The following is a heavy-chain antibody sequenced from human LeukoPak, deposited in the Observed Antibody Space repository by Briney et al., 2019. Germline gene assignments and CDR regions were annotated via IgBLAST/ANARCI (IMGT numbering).Heavy chain of an antibody. Sequence: SETLSLTCTVSGGSISSYYWSWIRQPPGKGLEWIGYIYYSGSTNYNPSLKSRVTISVDTSKNQFSLKLSSVTAADTAVYYCARRYSRSYWFDPWGQGTLVTVSS. J-gene: IGHJ5*02. CDR1: GGSISSYY. V-gene: IGHV4-59*01. CDR3: ARRYSRSYWFDP. D-gene: IGHD1-26*01. CDR2: IYYSGST.